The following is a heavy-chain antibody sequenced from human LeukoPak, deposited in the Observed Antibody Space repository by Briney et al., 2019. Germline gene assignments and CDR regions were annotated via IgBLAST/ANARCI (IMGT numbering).Heavy chain of an antibody. Sequence: ASVKVSCKASGYTFTGYYMHWVRQAPGQGLEWMGWINPNGGGTNYAQKFQGRVTMTRDTSISTAYMELSRLRSDDTAVYYCARDFCSSTSCYGLEGYWGQGTLVTVSS. CDR2: INPNGGGT. D-gene: IGHD2-2*01. CDR3: ARDFCSSTSCYGLEGY. J-gene: IGHJ4*02. CDR1: GYTFTGYY. V-gene: IGHV1-2*02.